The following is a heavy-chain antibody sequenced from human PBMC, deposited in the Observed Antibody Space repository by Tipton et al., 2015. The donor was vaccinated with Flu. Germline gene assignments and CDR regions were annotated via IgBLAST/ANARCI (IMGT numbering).Heavy chain of an antibody. CDR2: IYAGGST. D-gene: IGHD1-26*01. Sequence: SLRLSCAVSGFSVSRNYMSWVRQAPGKGLEWLSIIYAGGSTHYGDSVKGRFTVSRDTSKNTLFLQMDSLRAEDTAVYYCARDKLGTVGPLESWGQGTLVAVSS. V-gene: IGHV3-53*01. J-gene: IGHJ4*02. CDR1: GFSVSRNY. CDR3: ARDKLGTVGPLES.